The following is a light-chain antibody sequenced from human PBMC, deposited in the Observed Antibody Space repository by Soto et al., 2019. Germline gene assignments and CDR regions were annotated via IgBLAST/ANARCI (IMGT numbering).Light chain of an antibody. CDR2: GAS. Sequence: EIVLTQSPGTLSLSPGERATLSCRASQSVDTDLLAWYQQKPGQAPRLLIYGASRRATGIPVRFSGSGSGTDFTLTISRLQSVDFAVYYCQQYGSSQFTFGQGTKLEIK. V-gene: IGKV3-20*01. CDR1: QSVDTDL. J-gene: IGKJ2*01. CDR3: QQYGSSQFT.